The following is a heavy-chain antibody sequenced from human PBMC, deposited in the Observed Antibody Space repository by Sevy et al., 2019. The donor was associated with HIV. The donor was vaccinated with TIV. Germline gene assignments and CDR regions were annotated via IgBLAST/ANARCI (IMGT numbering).Heavy chain of an antibody. CDR1: GFTFGDYA. V-gene: IGHV3-49*03. J-gene: IGHJ4*02. CDR2: IRSKAYGGTT. Sequence: GGSLRLSCTASGFTFGDYAMSWFRQAPGKGLEWVGFIRSKAYGGTTEYAAFVKGRFTISRDESKSIAYLQMNSLKTKDTAVYYCTRECGSSLSGYCSGGSCYPSDYWGQGTLVTVSS. D-gene: IGHD2-15*01. CDR3: TRECGSSLSGYCSGGSCYPSDY.